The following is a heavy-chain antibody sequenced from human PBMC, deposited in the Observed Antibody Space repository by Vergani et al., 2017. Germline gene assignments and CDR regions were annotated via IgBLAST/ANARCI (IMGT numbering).Heavy chain of an antibody. CDR2: ISWNSGSI. CDR1: GFTFDDYA. J-gene: IGHJ4*02. V-gene: IGHV3-9*01. CDR3: AKDVLWFGELLYPYFDY. D-gene: IGHD3-10*01. Sequence: VQLVESGGGVVQPGRSLRLSCAASGFTFDDYAMHWVRQAPGKGLEWVSGISWNSGSIGYADSVKGRFTISRDNAKNSLYLQMNSLRAEDTALYYCAKDVLWFGELLYPYFDYWGQGTLVTVSS.